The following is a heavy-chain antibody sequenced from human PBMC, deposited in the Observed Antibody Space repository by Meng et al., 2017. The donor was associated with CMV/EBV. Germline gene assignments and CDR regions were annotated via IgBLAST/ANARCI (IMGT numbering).Heavy chain of an antibody. CDR2: IYYSGST. J-gene: IGHJ3*02. CDR1: GGSISSYY. CDR3: ARDTGVYYDSSGLVDDAFDI. V-gene: IGHV4-59*01. D-gene: IGHD3-22*01. Sequence: SATLSLTCTVSGGSISSYYWSWIRQPPGKGLEWIGYIYYSGSTNYNPSLKSRVTISVDTSKNQFSLKLSSVTAADTAVYYCARDTGVYYDSSGLVDDAFDIWGQGTMVTVSS.